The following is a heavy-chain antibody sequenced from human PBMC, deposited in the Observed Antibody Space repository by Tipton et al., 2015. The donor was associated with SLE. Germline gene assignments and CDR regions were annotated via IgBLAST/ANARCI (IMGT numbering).Heavy chain of an antibody. J-gene: IGHJ3*02. CDR1: GFTFSHYT. D-gene: IGHD1-7*01. V-gene: IGHV3-21*01. CDR3: ARERWNCGHAFDM. Sequence: SLRLSCAASGFTFSHYTMNWVRQAPGKGLEWVSSITTSADYIHYADSVKCRFTISRDNAENSLSLHMNGLRAEDTAVYYCARERWNCGHAFDMWGRGTMVTVSS. CDR2: ITTSADYI.